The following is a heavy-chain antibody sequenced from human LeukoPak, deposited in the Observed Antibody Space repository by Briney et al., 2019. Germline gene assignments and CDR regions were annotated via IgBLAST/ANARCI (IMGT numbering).Heavy chain of an antibody. CDR1: GGSFSGYY. J-gene: IGHJ6*04. V-gene: IGHV4-34*01. CDR3: ARDGTMVRGVIIPKNYYYGMDV. Sequence: SETLSLTCAVYGGSFSGYYWSWIRQPPGKGLEWIGEINHSGSTNYNPSLKSRVTISVDTSKNQFSLKLSSVTAADTAVYYCARDGTMVRGVIIPKNYYYGMDVWGKGTTVTVSS. D-gene: IGHD3-10*01. CDR2: INHSGST.